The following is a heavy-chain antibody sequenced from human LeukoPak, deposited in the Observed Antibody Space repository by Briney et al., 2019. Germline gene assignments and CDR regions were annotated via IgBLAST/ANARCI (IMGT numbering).Heavy chain of an antibody. CDR2: IYYSGST. V-gene: IGHV4-59*01. CDR1: GGSISSYY. J-gene: IGHJ4*02. Sequence: SETLSLTCTVPGGSISSYYSSWIRQPPRKGLEWVGYIYYSGSTNYNPSLKSRVTISVDTSKNQFSLTLSSVTAADTAVYYCAREIFYDRSVHFDYWGQGTLVTVSS. CDR3: AREIFYDRSVHFDY. D-gene: IGHD3-22*01.